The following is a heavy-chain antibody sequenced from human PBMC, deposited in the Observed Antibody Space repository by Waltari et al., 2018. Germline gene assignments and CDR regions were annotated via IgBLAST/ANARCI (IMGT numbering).Heavy chain of an antibody. J-gene: IGHJ6*02. CDR2: IYTSGST. V-gene: IGHV4-4*07. CDR3: ASGVYSYGRKEFHYYYGMDV. Sequence: QVQLQESGPGLVKPSETLSLTCTVSGGSLSSYYWSWIRQPAGKGLEWIGRIYTSGSTNYNPSLKSRVTMSVDTSKNQFSLKLSSVTAADTAVYYCASGVYSYGRKEFHYYYGMDVWGQGTTVTVSS. CDR1: GGSLSSYY. D-gene: IGHD5-18*01.